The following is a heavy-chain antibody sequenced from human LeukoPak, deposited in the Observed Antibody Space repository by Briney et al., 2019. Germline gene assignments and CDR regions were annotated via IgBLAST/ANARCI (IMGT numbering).Heavy chain of an antibody. CDR3: AREERSFLRITIFGNGIDP. D-gene: IGHD3-3*01. J-gene: IGHJ5*02. CDR2: IYYSGST. V-gene: IGHV4-31*03. Sequence: PSETLSLTCTVSGGSISSGGYYWSWIRQHPGKGLEWNGYIYYSGSTYYNPSLKSRVTISVDTSKNQFSLKLSSVTAADTAVYYCAREERSFLRITIFGNGIDPWGQGTLVTVSS. CDR1: GGSISSGGYY.